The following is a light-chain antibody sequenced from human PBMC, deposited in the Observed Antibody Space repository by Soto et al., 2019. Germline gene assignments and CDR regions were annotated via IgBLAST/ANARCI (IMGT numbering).Light chain of an antibody. J-gene: IGKJ1*01. V-gene: IGKV3-11*01. Sequence: IVLAHSQATLSAFPCYRFIHSCRASQALNTRLAWYQHKPGQAPRLLIYLTSNRAAGVPSRFSAWGSETDFTLTISDVQPEDFAVYYCHQRQSWPRTFGQGTKVE. CDR1: QALNTR. CDR2: LTS. CDR3: HQRQSWPRT.